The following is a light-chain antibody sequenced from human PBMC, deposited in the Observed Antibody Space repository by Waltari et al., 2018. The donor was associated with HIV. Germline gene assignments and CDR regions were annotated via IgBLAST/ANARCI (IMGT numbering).Light chain of an antibody. CDR1: LSVLYSSNNKNY. V-gene: IGKV4-1*01. J-gene: IGKJ4*01. Sequence: DIVMTQSPDSLAVSLGERATINCKSSLSVLYSSNNKNYLAWYQPKPGQPPKLLIYWASTRESGVPDRFSGSGSGTDFTLTISSLQAEDVAVYYCQQYYSTPLTFGGGTKVEIK. CDR2: WAS. CDR3: QQYYSTPLT.